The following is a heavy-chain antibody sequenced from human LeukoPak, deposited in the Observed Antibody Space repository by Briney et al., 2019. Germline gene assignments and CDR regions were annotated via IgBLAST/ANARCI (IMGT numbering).Heavy chain of an antibody. CDR2: ISSSSSYI. Sequence: GGSLRLSCAASGFTFSSYSMNWVRQAPGKALEWVSSISSSSSYIYYADSVKGRFTISRDNAKNSLYLQMNSLRAEDTAVYYCARDVGGDYYFDYWGQGTLVTVSS. D-gene: IGHD2-21*02. J-gene: IGHJ4*02. CDR3: ARDVGGDYYFDY. V-gene: IGHV3-21*01. CDR1: GFTFSSYS.